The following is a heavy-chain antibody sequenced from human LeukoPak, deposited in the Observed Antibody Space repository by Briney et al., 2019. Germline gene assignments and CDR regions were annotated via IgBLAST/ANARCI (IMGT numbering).Heavy chain of an antibody. CDR1: GFTFSSYG. CDR2: IWYDGSNK. CDR3: AKDYPTPAH. Sequence: SGGSLRLSCAASGFTFSSYGMHWVRQAPGKGLEWVAVIWYDGSNKYYAESVKGRFTISRDNSKNTLYLQMNSLRAEDTAVYYCAKDYPTPAHWGQGTLVTVSS. J-gene: IGHJ4*02. V-gene: IGHV3-33*06.